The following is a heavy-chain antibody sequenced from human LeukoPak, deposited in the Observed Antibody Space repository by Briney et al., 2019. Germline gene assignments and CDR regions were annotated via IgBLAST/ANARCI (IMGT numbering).Heavy chain of an antibody. Sequence: GASVKVSCKASGYTFTDYYMHWVQQAPGKGLEWMGRVDPEDGETIYAEKFQGRVTITADTSTDTAYMELSSLRSEDTAVYYCATSAIAAHPDYWGQGTLVTVSS. CDR2: VDPEDGET. J-gene: IGHJ4*02. D-gene: IGHD6-6*01. V-gene: IGHV1-69-2*01. CDR3: ATSAIAAHPDY. CDR1: GYTFTDYY.